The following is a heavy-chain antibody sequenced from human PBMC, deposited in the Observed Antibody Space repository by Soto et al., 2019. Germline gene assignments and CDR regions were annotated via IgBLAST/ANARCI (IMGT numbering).Heavy chain of an antibody. CDR1: GFSFNNYG. Sequence: GGSLRLSCAASGFSFNNYGIHWVRQAPGKGLEWVAVISYDASNKYYADSVKGRFTISRDNSKNTVYLQMNSVRAEDTAVYYCAKDQSRYYGSETYYTLDYWGQGTLVTVSS. V-gene: IGHV3-30*18. CDR2: ISYDASNK. J-gene: IGHJ4*02. CDR3: AKDQSRYYGSETYYTLDY. D-gene: IGHD3-10*01.